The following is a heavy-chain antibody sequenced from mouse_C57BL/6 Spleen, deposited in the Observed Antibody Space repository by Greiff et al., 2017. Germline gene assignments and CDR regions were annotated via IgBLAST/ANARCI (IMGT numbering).Heavy chain of an antibody. CDR2: INPSSGYT. D-gene: IGHD2-4*01. CDR1: GYTFTSYW. CDR3: ARGDYDVYAVDY. V-gene: IGHV1-7*01. J-gene: IGHJ4*01. Sequence: QVQLKESGAELAKPGASVQLSCKASGYTFTSYWMHWVKQRPGQGLEWIGYINPSSGYTKYNQKFKDKATLTADKSSSTAYMQLSSLTYEDSAVYYRARGDYDVYAVDYWGQGTSVTVSS.